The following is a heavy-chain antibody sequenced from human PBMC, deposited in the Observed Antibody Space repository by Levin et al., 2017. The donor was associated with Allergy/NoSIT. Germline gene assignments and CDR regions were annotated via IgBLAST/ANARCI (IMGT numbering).Heavy chain of an antibody. Sequence: SQTLSLTCAVYGGSFSGSYWSWIRQPPGKGLEWIGEINHSGSTNYNPSLKSRVTISVDTSKNQFSLKLSSVTAADTAVYYCARGGVYCRGGSCYSLRPNDYGMDVWGQGTTVTVSS. CDR1: GGSFSGSY. CDR2: INHSGST. D-gene: IGHD2-15*01. CDR3: ARGGVYCRGGSCYSLRPNDYGMDV. V-gene: IGHV4-34*01. J-gene: IGHJ6*02.